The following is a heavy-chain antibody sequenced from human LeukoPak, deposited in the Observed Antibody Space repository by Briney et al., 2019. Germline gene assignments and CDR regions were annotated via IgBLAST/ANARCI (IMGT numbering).Heavy chain of an antibody. V-gene: IGHV3-21*01. J-gene: IGHJ4*02. D-gene: IGHD5-24*01. CDR1: GFTFSSYN. Sequence: GGSLRLSCAASGFTFSSYNMNWVRQAPGKGLEWVSSISSSSSYIYYADSVRGRFTISRDNAKNSLYLQMNSLRAEDTAVYYCARGRDGSQSPIDDWGQGTLVTVSS. CDR3: ARGRDGSQSPIDD. CDR2: ISSSSSYI.